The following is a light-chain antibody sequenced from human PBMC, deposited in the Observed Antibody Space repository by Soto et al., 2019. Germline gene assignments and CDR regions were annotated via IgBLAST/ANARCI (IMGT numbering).Light chain of an antibody. Sequence: AIPLTQSPSSLSASIGDRVTITCRASQGISSGLAWYQQKPGKTPKLLIYDASSLESGVPSRFSGSGSGTDFTLSISSLQPEDFATYYCQQSYSNSITFGQGTRLEIK. J-gene: IGKJ5*01. CDR1: QGISSG. CDR2: DAS. CDR3: QQSYSNSIT. V-gene: IGKV1-13*02.